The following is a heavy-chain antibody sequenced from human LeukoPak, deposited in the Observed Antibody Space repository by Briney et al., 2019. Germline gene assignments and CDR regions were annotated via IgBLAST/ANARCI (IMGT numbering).Heavy chain of an antibody. Sequence: SVKVSCTASGGTFSSYAISWVRQAPGQGLEWMGGIIPIFGTANYAQKFQGRVTITTDESTSTAYMELSSLRAEDTAVYYCAKDPSPGYYYGSGSFNWLHWGQGTLVTVSS. V-gene: IGHV1-69*05. CDR3: AKDPSPGYYYGSGSFNWLH. D-gene: IGHD3-10*01. J-gene: IGHJ4*02. CDR1: GGTFSSYA. CDR2: IIPIFGTA.